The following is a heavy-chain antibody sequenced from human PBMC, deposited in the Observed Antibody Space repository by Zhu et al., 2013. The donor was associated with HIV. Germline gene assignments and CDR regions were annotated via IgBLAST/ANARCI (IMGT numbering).Heavy chain of an antibody. CDR1: GDSISSGGYY. V-gene: IGHV4-31*03. J-gene: IGHJ4*02. CDR2: IYYSGST. D-gene: IGHD6-6*01. Sequence: QVQLQESGPGLVKPSQTLSLTCTVSGDSISSGGYYWSWIRQHPGKGLEWIGYIYYSGSTYYNPSLKSRVTISVDTSKNQFSLKLSSVTAADTAVYYCARGGEYSSSSGDYFDYWGQGTLVTVSS. CDR3: ARGGEYSSSSGDYFDY.